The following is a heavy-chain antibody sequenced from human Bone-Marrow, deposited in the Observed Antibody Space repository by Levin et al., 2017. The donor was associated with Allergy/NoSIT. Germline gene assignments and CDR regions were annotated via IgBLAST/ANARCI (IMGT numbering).Heavy chain of an antibody. V-gene: IGHV4-34*01. D-gene: IGHD6-13*01. CDR2: FYSGGGT. Sequence: PSETLSLTCDVYGGSFSGYYWGWVRQPPGKGLEWIGNFYSGGGTSYNPSLQSRVTISLDTSKSQFSLQLRSVTAADTAVYYCMRQGGVFSYSSSWHVDYWGHGILVSASS. CDR1: GGSFSGYY. J-gene: IGHJ4*01. CDR3: MRQGGVFSYSSSWHVDY.